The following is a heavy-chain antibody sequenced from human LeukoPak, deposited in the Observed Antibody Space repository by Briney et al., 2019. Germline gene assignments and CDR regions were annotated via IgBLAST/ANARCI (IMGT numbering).Heavy chain of an antibody. V-gene: IGHV3-23*01. CDR3: VRDERPAARGNWFDP. Sequence: PGGSLRLSCVTSGFTFNHYWMSWVRQAPGKGLEWVSAILRSGDGIYYADSVKGRFTISRDNSKNTLYLQMNSLRAEDTAVYYCVRDERPAARGNWFDPWGQGTLVTVSS. CDR2: ILRSGDGI. J-gene: IGHJ5*02. CDR1: GFTFNHYW. D-gene: IGHD2-15*01.